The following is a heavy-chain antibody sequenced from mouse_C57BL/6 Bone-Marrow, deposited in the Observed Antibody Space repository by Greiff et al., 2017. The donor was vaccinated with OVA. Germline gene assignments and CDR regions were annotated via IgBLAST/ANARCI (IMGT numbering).Heavy chain of an antibody. CDR2: IDPANGNT. CDR3: AREGIPFYWYFDV. CDR1: GFNIKNTY. D-gene: IGHD2-14*01. Sequence: VQLKQSVAELVRPGASVKLSCTASGFNIKNTYMHWVKQRPEQGLEWIGRIDPANGNTKYAPKFQGKAPLTADTSSNPAYLQLSSLTSEDTAIYYGAREGIPFYWYFDVWGTGTTVTVSS. V-gene: IGHV14-3*01. J-gene: IGHJ1*03.